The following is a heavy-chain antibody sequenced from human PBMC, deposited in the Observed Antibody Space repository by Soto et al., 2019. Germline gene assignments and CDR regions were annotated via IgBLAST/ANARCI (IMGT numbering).Heavy chain of an antibody. CDR1: GYTFTSYG. D-gene: IGHD1-1*01. CDR3: ARGRYGDC. V-gene: IGHV1-18*01. Sequence: QVHLVQSGAEVKKPGASVKVSCKASGYTFTSYGITWVRQAPGQGLEWMGWISAHNGNTDYAQKLQGRVIVTRDTSTRTAYMELGSLISDDQAVYYCARGRYGDCWGQGALVTVSS. J-gene: IGHJ4*02. CDR2: ISAHNGNT.